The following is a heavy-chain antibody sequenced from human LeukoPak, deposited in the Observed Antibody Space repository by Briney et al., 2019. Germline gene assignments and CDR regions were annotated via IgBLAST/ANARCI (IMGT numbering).Heavy chain of an antibody. CDR3: AKGKSGSYPPHWFDP. Sequence: GGSLRLSCAASGFTFSSYAMHWVRQAPGKGLEWVAFIRYDGSNKYYADSVKGRFTISRDNSKNTLYLQMNSLRAEDTAVYYCAKGKSGSYPPHWFDPWGQGTLVTVSS. J-gene: IGHJ5*02. D-gene: IGHD1-26*01. V-gene: IGHV3-30*02. CDR1: GFTFSSYA. CDR2: IRYDGSNK.